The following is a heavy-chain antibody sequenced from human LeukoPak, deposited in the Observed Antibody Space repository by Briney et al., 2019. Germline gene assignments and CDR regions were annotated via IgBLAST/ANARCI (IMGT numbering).Heavy chain of an antibody. CDR3: ARGGRDAYNRIAIADS. J-gene: IGHJ4*02. Sequence: SETLSLTCTVSGGSISSYYWSWIRQPPGKGLEWIGYIYYSGSTNYNPSLKSRVTISVDTSKNQFSLKLSSVTAADTAVYYCARGGRDAYNRIAIADSWGQGTLVTVSS. D-gene: IGHD5-24*01. CDR2: IYYSGST. V-gene: IGHV4-59*08. CDR1: GGSISSYY.